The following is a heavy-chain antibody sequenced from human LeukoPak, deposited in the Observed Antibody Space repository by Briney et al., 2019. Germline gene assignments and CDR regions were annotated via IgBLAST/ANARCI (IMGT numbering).Heavy chain of an antibody. CDR2: MNPNSGNT. D-gene: IGHD5-18*01. J-gene: IGHJ4*02. CDR3: ARASRGYSYGEPFFDY. CDR1: GYTFTSYD. Sequence: ASVKVSCKASGYTFTSYDINWVRQATGQGLEWMGWMNPNSGNTGCAQKFQGRVTMTRNTSISTAYMELSSLRSEDTAVYYCARASRGYSYGEPFFDYWGQGTLVTVSS. V-gene: IGHV1-8*01.